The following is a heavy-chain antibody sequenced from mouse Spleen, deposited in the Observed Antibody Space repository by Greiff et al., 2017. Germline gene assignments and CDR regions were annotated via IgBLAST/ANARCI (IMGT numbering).Heavy chain of an antibody. CDR3: ARRCYYGNFLTGLDY. V-gene: IGHV1-80*01. CDR1: GYAFSSYW. CDR2: IYPGDGDT. J-gene: IGHJ4*01. D-gene: IGHD2-1*01. Sequence: VQLQQSGAELVKPGASVKISCKASGYAFSSYWMNWVKQRPGKGLEWIGQIYPGDGDTNYNGKFKGKATLTADKSSSTAYMQLSSLTSEDSAVYFCARRCYYGNFLTGLDYWGQGTSVTVSS.